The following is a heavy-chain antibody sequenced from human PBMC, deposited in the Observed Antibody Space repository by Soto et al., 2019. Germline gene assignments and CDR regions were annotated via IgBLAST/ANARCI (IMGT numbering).Heavy chain of an antibody. Sequence: QVQLVQSGAEVKKPGASVKVSCKASGYTFTSYDINWVRQATGQGLEWMGWMNPNSGNTGYAQKFQGRATKTRNTSISTAYMELGSLRSEDTAVYYCARSPVLRFLEWLSSRWFDPWGQGTLVTVSS. J-gene: IGHJ5*02. CDR3: ARSPVLRFLEWLSSRWFDP. CDR1: GYTFTSYD. D-gene: IGHD3-3*01. CDR2: MNPNSGNT. V-gene: IGHV1-8*01.